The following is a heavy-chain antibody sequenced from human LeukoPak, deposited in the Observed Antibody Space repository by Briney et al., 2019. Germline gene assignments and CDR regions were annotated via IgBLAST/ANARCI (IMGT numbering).Heavy chain of an antibody. J-gene: IGHJ5*02. CDR2: IYYSGST. Sequence: SETLSLTCTVSGGSISSSSYYWGWIRQPPGQGLEWIGSIYYSGSTYYNPSLKSRVTISVDTSKNQFSLMLSSVTAADTAVYYCARQIFGVVIIFSRFDPWGQGTLVTVSS. D-gene: IGHD3-3*01. CDR1: GGSISSSSYY. CDR3: ARQIFGVVIIFSRFDP. V-gene: IGHV4-39*01.